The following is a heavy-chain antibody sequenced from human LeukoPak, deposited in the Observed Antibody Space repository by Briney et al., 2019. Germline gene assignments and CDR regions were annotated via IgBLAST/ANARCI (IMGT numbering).Heavy chain of an antibody. CDR1: GFTFDDYA. CDR3: ARGSTNINY. V-gene: IGHV3-9*01. Sequence: GRSLRLSCAASGFTFDDYAMHWVRQAPGKGLEWVSGISWNSGSIGYADSVKGRFTISRDNAKNSLYLQMNSLRAEDTAVYYCARGSTNINYWGQGTLVTVSS. CDR2: ISWNSGSI. J-gene: IGHJ4*02. D-gene: IGHD2/OR15-2a*01.